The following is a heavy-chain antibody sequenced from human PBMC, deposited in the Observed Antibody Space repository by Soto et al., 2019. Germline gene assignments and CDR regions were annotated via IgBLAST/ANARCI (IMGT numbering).Heavy chain of an antibody. CDR1: GVPISTDDYY. D-gene: IGHD4-17*01. V-gene: IGHV4-30-4*01. CDR3: ARGQRALITYGPFDP. J-gene: IGHJ5*02. Sequence: SETLSLTCTVSGVPISTDDYYWTWIRQPPGKGLEWVGYIYYSGSTYYNWSLKSRVTISIDTSKNQFSLNLSSVTAADTAVYYCARGQRALITYGPFDPWGQGTLVTVSS. CDR2: IYYSGST.